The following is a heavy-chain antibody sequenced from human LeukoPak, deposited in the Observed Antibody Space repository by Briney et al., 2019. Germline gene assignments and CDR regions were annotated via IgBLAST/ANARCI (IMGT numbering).Heavy chain of an antibody. Sequence: GGSLRLSCAASGFTVSSNYMSWVRQAPGKGLEWVSVIYSGGSTYYADSVKGRFTISRDNSKNTLYLQMNSLRAEDTAVYYCAKDISYGDYVDAFDIWGQGTMVTVSS. D-gene: IGHD4-17*01. V-gene: IGHV3-53*01. CDR2: IYSGGST. CDR3: AKDISYGDYVDAFDI. CDR1: GFTVSSNY. J-gene: IGHJ3*02.